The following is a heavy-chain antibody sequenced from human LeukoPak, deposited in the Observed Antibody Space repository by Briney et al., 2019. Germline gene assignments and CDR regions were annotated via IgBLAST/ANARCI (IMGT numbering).Heavy chain of an antibody. CDR3: ARFTGNGEYDGGLDY. CDR2: IWFDGSRE. CDR1: GFRFSNNG. J-gene: IGHJ4*02. V-gene: IGHV3-33*01. Sequence: GGSLRLSCAASGFRFSNNGMHWVRQAPGKGLEWVAVIWFDGSREYYAESVKGRFSISRDNFKNTLDLQMNSLRAEDTAFYYCARFTGNGEYDGGLDYWGQGTLVTVSS. D-gene: IGHD2-15*01.